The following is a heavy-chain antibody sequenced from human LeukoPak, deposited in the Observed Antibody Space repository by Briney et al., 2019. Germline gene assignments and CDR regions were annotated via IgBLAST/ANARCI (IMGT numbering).Heavy chain of an antibody. J-gene: IGHJ4*02. CDR3: ARLITSWNSFDY. CDR1: GFTFSYFE. Sequence: GGSLRLSCAASGFTFSYFEMNWVRQAPGKGLEWLSYISLSGSTIYYADSVKGRFTISRDNAKSSLYLQMNSLRAEDTAVYYCARLITSWNSFDYWGQGTLVTVSS. CDR2: ISLSGSTI. D-gene: IGHD5-12*01. V-gene: IGHV3-48*03.